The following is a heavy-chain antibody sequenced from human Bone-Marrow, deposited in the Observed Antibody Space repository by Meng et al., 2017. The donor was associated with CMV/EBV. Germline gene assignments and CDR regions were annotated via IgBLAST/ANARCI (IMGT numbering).Heavy chain of an antibody. Sequence: SCAASGLTFSSCSMSWVHQAPGKGLEWVSSVTSSSSYISYADSVKGRFTISRDNAKNSLYLQMNSLRAEDTAVYYCARAGSYLYYFDYWGQGTLVTVSS. J-gene: IGHJ4*02. CDR2: VTSSSSYI. CDR3: ARAGSYLYYFDY. D-gene: IGHD3-10*01. CDR1: GLTFSSCS. V-gene: IGHV3-21*01.